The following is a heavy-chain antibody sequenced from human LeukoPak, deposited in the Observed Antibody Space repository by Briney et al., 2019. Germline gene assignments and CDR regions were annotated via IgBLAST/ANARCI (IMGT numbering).Heavy chain of an antibody. CDR3: ARDFAIVATSYYFDY. V-gene: IGHV3-30-3*01. J-gene: IGHJ4*02. CDR1: GFTFSSYA. D-gene: IGHD5-12*01. Sequence: GGSLRLSCAASGFTFSSYAMHWVRQAPGKGLEWVAVISYDGSNKYYPDSVKGRFTISRDNSKNTLYLQMNSLRAEDTAVYYCARDFAIVATSYYFDYWGQGTLVTVSS. CDR2: ISYDGSNK.